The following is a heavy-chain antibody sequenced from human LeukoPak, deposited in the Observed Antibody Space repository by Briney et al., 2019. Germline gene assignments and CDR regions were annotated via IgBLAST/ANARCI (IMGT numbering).Heavy chain of an antibody. V-gene: IGHV4-38-2*01. CDR2: IYHSGST. D-gene: IGHD1-26*01. J-gene: IGHJ4*02. Sequence: PSETMSLTCAVSGYSISSGYYWGWIRQPPGKGLEWIGSIYHSGSTYYNPSLKSRVTISVDTSKNQFSLKLSSVTAADTAVYYCARRVGATKYYFDYWGQGTLVTVSS. CDR3: ARRVGATKYYFDY. CDR1: GYSISSGYY.